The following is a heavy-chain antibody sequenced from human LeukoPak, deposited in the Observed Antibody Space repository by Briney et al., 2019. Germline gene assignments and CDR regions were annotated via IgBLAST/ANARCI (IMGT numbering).Heavy chain of an antibody. CDR2: IYYSGST. CDR1: GGSISSYY. J-gene: IGHJ4*02. D-gene: IGHD5-12*01. V-gene: IGHV4-59*01. Sequence: SETLSLTCTVSGGSISSYYWSWIRQPPGKGLEWIGYIYYSGSTNYNPSLKSRVTISVDTSKNQFSLKLSSVTAADTAVYYCASVAQGFDYWGQGTLVTVSS. CDR3: ASVAQGFDY.